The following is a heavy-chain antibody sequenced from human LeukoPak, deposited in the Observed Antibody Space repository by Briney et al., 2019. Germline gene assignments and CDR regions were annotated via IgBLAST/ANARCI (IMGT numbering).Heavy chain of an antibody. Sequence: PGGSLKLSCAVSGFTFSSYAMHWVRQAPGKGLEWVAVISYDGSNKYYADSVKGRFTISRDNSKNTLYLQMNSLRAEDTAVYYCARGGSGYMDFDYWGQGTLVTVSS. CDR3: ARGGSGYMDFDY. CDR2: ISYDGSNK. CDR1: GFTFSSYA. D-gene: IGHD3-22*01. J-gene: IGHJ4*02. V-gene: IGHV3-30-3*01.